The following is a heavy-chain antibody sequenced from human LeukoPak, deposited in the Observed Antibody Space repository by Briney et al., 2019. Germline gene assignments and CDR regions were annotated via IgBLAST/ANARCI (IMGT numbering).Heavy chain of an antibody. D-gene: IGHD3-22*01. CDR2: ISGSGYST. J-gene: IGHJ4*02. Sequence: ETLSLTCAVYGGSFSGYYWSWIRQPPGKGLEWVSSISGSGYSTYYADSVEGRFTISRDNFKSTLFLQMISLRAEDTAVYSCAKYYYDRSGYYDAAPLDSWGQGTLVTVFS. V-gene: IGHV3-23*01. CDR1: GGSFSGYY. CDR3: AKYYYDRSGYYDAAPLDS.